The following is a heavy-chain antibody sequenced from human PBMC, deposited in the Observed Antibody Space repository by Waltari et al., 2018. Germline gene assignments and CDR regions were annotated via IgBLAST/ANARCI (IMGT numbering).Heavy chain of an antibody. D-gene: IGHD6-6*01. V-gene: IGHV1-8*01. CDR3: ARAWQLAYYYYYGMDV. CDR2: MNPNSGNT. Sequence: QVQLVQSGAEVKKPGASVKVSCKASGYTFTSYDINWVRQATGQGLEWMGWMNPNSGNTGNAQKFQGRVTMTRNTSISTAYMELSSLRSEDTAVYYCARAWQLAYYYYYGMDVWGQGTTVTVSS. CDR1: GYTFTSYD. J-gene: IGHJ6*02.